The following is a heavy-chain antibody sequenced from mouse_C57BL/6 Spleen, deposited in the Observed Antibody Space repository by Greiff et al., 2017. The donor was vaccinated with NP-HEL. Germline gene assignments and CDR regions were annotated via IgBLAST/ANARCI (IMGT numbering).Heavy chain of an antibody. Sequence: QVQLQQPGAELVRPGSSVKLSCKASGYTFTSYWMDWVKQRPGQGLEWIGNIYPSDSETHYNQKFKDKATLTVDKSSSTAYMQLSSLTSEDSAVYYCARKGGYDKVDYWGQGTTLTVSS. V-gene: IGHV1-61*01. D-gene: IGHD2-2*01. CDR1: GYTFTSYW. J-gene: IGHJ2*01. CDR3: ARKGGYDKVDY. CDR2: IYPSDSET.